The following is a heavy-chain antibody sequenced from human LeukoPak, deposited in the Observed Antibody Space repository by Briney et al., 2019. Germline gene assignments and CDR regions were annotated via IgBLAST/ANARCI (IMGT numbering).Heavy chain of an antibody. CDR1: GFTFSSYS. D-gene: IGHD1-26*01. V-gene: IGHV3-48*04. J-gene: IGHJ4*02. CDR2: ISSSSSTI. CDR3: ARDRGGSYSAIDY. Sequence: GGSLRLSCAASGFTFSSYSMNWVRQAQGKGLEWVSFISSSSSTIYYADSVKGRFTISRDNAKNSLYLQMNSLRAEDTAVYYCARDRGGSYSAIDYWGQGTLVTVSS.